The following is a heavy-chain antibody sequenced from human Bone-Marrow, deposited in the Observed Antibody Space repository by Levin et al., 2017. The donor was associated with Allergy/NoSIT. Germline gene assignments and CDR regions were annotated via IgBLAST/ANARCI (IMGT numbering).Heavy chain of an antibody. J-gene: IGHJ3*01. CDR1: GYSFSTYW. V-gene: IGHV5-10-1*01. CDR3: ARRGGGDCYSDAFDV. Sequence: GESLKISCKASGYSFSTYWISWVRQMPGKGLEWMGRIDPSDSYRSYSPSFQGHVTISVDKSISTAYLQWSSLEASDTAIYYCARRGGGDCYSDAFDVWGQGTMVAVSS. CDR2: IDPSDSYR. D-gene: IGHD2-21*02.